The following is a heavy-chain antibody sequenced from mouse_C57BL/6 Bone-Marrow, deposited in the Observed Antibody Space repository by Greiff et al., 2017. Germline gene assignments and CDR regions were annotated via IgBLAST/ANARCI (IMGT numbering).Heavy chain of an antibody. CDR1: GYTFTSYW. CDR2: IYPGSGST. CDR3: ARHYSNYGFAY. V-gene: IGHV1-55*01. D-gene: IGHD2-5*01. Sequence: VQLQQPGAELVKPGASVKMSCKASGYTFTSYWITWVKQRPGQGLEWIGDIYPGSGSTNYNEKFKSKATLPVDTSSIKAYMQLSSLTSEDSAVYYCARHYSNYGFAYWGQGTLVTVSA. J-gene: IGHJ3*01.